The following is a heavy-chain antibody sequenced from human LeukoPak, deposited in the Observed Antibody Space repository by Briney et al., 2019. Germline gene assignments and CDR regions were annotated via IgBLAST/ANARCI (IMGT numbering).Heavy chain of an antibody. Sequence: GGSLRLSCAASGFTFSSSAMSWVRQVPGKGLEWVSGISASGGSTYYADSVRGRFTISRDNSKNTLYVQMNSLRDEDTAVYYCARARASGRSGFDYWGQGTLVTVSS. CDR2: ISASGGST. CDR3: ARARASGRSGFDY. J-gene: IGHJ4*02. V-gene: IGHV3-23*01. D-gene: IGHD2-15*01. CDR1: GFTFSSSA.